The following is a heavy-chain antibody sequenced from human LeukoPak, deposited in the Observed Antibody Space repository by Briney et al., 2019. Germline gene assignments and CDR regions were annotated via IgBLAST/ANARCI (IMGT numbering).Heavy chain of an antibody. CDR1: GYSFTSYW. CDR3: ARLVPLVRGVIIVPRYFDY. D-gene: IGHD3-10*01. CDR2: IYPGDSDT. V-gene: IGHV5-51*01. Sequence: HGESLKISCKGSGYSFTSYWIGWVRQMPGKGLEWMGIIYPGDSDTRYSPSFQGQVTISADKSISTACLQWSSLKASDTAMYYCARLVPLVRGVIIVPRYFDYWGQGTLVTVSS. J-gene: IGHJ4*02.